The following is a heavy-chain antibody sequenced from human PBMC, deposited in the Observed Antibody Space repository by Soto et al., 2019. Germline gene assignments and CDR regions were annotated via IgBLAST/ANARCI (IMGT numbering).Heavy chain of an antibody. Sequence: ASVKVSCKASGYTFTSYGISWVRQAPGQGLEWMGWISAYNGNTNYAQKLQGRVTMTTDTSTSTAYMELGSLRSDDTAVYYCARVHLESGYDGLFDYWGQGTLVTVSS. CDR3: ARVHLESGYDGLFDY. V-gene: IGHV1-18*01. D-gene: IGHD5-12*01. J-gene: IGHJ4*02. CDR2: ISAYNGNT. CDR1: GYTFTSYG.